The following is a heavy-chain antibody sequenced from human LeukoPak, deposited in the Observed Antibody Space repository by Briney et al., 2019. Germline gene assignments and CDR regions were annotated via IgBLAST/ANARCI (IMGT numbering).Heavy chain of an antibody. D-gene: IGHD3-22*01. V-gene: IGHV1-2*02. CDR2: INPNSGGT. J-gene: IGHJ4*02. Sequence: ASVKVSRKASGYTFTGYYMHWLRQAPGQGLEWMGWINPNSGGTNYAQKFQGRVTMTRDTSISTAYMELSRLRSDDTAVYYCARGDSSGYYYVWFDYWGQGTLVTVSS. CDR1: GYTFTGYY. CDR3: ARGDSSGYYYVWFDY.